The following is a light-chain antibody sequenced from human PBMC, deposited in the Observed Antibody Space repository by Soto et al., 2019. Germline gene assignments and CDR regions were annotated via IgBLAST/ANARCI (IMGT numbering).Light chain of an antibody. V-gene: IGKV3-15*01. Sequence: EIVVTQSPVTLSLTPGEGATLSFWASQSVTSSYLAWYQQKPGQAPRLLIYGASNRGTGVSARFSGSGSGTEFTLTISSLQSEDFAVYYCQQYHYWWTFGQGTKVAIK. CDR2: GAS. CDR1: QSVTSSY. J-gene: IGKJ1*01. CDR3: QQYHYWWT.